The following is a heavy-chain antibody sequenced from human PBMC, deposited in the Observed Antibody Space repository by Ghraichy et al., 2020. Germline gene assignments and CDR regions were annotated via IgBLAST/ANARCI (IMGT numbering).Heavy chain of an antibody. CDR3: AHLKRYYDFRSGYYPQIDY. V-gene: IGHV2-5*01. CDR1: GFSLRTSGAG. D-gene: IGHD3-3*01. Sequence: SGPTLVKPTQTLTLTCTFSGFSLRTSGAGVGWIRQPPGKALEWLALIYWNDDKGYSPSLKSRLTITKDTSRNQVVLEMTNMDPVDTATYYCAHLKRYYDFRSGYYPQIDYWGQGTLVTVSS. J-gene: IGHJ4*02. CDR2: IYWNDDK.